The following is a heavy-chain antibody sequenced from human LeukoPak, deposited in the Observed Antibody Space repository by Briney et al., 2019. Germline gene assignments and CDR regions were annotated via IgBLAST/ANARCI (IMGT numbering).Heavy chain of an antibody. CDR1: GYTFTDYY. J-gene: IGHJ4*02. D-gene: IGHD1-26*01. Sequence: ASVKVSCKASGYTFTDYYLHWVRQAPGQGLEWLAWISPNSGGTNYAQKFQGRVTLTRDTSITTVYMELSRLRSDDTAVYYCARGRDSGSRTYYYDYWGQGSLVTISS. CDR3: ARGRDSGSRTYYYDY. CDR2: ISPNSGGT. V-gene: IGHV1-2*02.